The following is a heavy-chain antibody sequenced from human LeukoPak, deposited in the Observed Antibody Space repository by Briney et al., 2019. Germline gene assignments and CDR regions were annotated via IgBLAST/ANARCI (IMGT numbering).Heavy chain of an antibody. CDR3: AKDFLWFGELPNPPDY. CDR2: ISGSGGST. J-gene: IGHJ4*02. Sequence: PGGSLRLSCAASGFTFSSYAMSWVRQAPGKGLEWVSAISGSGGSTYYADSVKGRFTISRDNSKNTLYLQMNSLRAEDTAVYYCAKDFLWFGELPNPPDYWGQGTLVTVSS. CDR1: GFTFSSYA. D-gene: IGHD3-10*01. V-gene: IGHV3-23*01.